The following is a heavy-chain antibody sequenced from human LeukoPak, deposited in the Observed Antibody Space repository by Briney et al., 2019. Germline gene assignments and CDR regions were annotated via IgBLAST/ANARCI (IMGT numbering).Heavy chain of an antibody. D-gene: IGHD5-24*01. V-gene: IGHV3-21*01. CDR3: ATLEDFDY. CDR2: ISSSSSYI. CDR1: GFPFSSYS. J-gene: IGHJ4*02. Sequence: GALRLSCAASGFPFSSYSMHWVRQAPGKGLEWVSSISSSSSYIYYADSVKGRFTISRDNAKNSLYLQMNSLRAEDTAVYYCATLEDFDYWGQGTLVTVSS.